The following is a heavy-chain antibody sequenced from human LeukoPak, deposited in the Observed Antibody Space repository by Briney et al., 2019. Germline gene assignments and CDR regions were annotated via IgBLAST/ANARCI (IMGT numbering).Heavy chain of an antibody. D-gene: IGHD4-17*01. CDR2: INSDGSST. CDR3: AKGHDYGDYDHYGMDV. Sequence: PGGSLRLSCAASGFTFSSYWMHWVRQAPGKGLVWVSRINSDGSSTSYADSVKGRFTISRDNSKNTLYLQMNSLRAEDTAVYYCAKGHDYGDYDHYGMDVWGQGTTVTVSS. J-gene: IGHJ6*02. CDR1: GFTFSSYW. V-gene: IGHV3-74*01.